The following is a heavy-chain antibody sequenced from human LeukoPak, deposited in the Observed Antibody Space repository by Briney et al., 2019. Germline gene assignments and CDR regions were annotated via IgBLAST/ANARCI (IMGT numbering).Heavy chain of an antibody. D-gene: IGHD3-22*01. V-gene: IGHV1-2*02. CDR3: ARDESVRADGYQSY. J-gene: IGHJ4*02. CDR2: INPNSGGT. CDR1: GYTLTGYY. Sequence: ASVKVSCKASGYTLTGYYMHWVRQAPGQGLEWMGWINPNSGGTNYAQKFQGRVTMTRDTSISTAYMELSRLRSDDTAVYYCARDESVRADGYQSYWGQGTLVTVSS.